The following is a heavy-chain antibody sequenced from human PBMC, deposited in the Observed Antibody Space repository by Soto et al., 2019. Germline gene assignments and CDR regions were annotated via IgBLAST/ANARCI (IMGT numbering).Heavy chain of an antibody. CDR1: GGSISSSSYY. D-gene: IGHD2-21*02. J-gene: IGHJ6*02. CDR2: IYYSGST. CDR3: ARGLVVVTAPYDYYYYGMDV. V-gene: IGHV4-39*01. Sequence: SETLSLTCTVSGGSISSSSYYWGWIRQPPGKGLEWIGSIYYSGSTYYNPSLKSRVTISVDTSKNQFSLKLSSVTAADTAVYYCARGLVVVTAPYDYYYYGMDVWGQGTTVTVSS.